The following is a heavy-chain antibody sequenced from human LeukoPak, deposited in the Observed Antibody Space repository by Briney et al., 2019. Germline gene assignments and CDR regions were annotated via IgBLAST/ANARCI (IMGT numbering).Heavy chain of an antibody. CDR3: ATGKNGVATAIYYYYGMDV. Sequence: ASVKVSCKVSGYTLTELSMHWVRQAPGKGLEWMGGFDPEDGETIYAQKFQGRVTMTEDTSTDTAYMELSSLRSEGTAVYYCATGKNGVATAIYYYYGMDVWGQGTTVTVSS. CDR2: FDPEDGET. CDR1: GYTLTELS. J-gene: IGHJ6*02. V-gene: IGHV1-24*01. D-gene: IGHD5-12*01.